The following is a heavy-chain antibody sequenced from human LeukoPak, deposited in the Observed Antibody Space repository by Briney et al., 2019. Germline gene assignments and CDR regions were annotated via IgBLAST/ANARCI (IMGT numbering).Heavy chain of an antibody. V-gene: IGHV3-21*01. CDR2: IRSTSTFI. D-gene: IGHD3-22*01. Sequence: GGSLRLSCAVSGFTFSRYSMNWVRQAQCTWLELVASIRSTSTFIYYADYALCLLTISTDNAETSLFLQMNSLRAEDTAIYYCERDYLDSSDYPKTYYYYYMDVWGKGTTVTVSS. J-gene: IGHJ6*03. CDR3: ERDYLDSSDYPKTYYYYYMDV. CDR1: GFTFSRYS.